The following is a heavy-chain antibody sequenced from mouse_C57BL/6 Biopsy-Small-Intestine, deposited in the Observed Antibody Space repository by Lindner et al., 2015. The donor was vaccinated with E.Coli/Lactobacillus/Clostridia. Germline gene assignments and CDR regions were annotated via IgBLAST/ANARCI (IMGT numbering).Heavy chain of an antibody. CDR2: ISSGSSTI. CDR1: GFTFSDYG. V-gene: IGHV5-17*01. CDR3: ARAGDGYYGGVKSYAVDF. Sequence: VQLQESGGGLVKPGGSLKLSCAASGFTFSDYGMHWVRQAPEKGLEWVAYISSGSSTIYYADTVKGRFTISRDNAKNTLFLQMTSLRSEDTAMYYCARAGDGYYGGVKSYAVDFWGQGTSVTVSS. D-gene: IGHD2-3*01. J-gene: IGHJ4*01.